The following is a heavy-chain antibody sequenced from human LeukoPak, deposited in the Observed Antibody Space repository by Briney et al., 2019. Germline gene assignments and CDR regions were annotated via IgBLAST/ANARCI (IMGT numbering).Heavy chain of an antibody. CDR2: IYYSGST. V-gene: IGHV4-61*01. CDR1: GGSVSSRSYY. CDR3: ARDLERDFDY. D-gene: IGHD1-1*01. J-gene: IGHJ4*02. Sequence: SETLSLTCPVSGGSVSSRSYYWSWIRQSPGKGLEWIGYIYYSGSTKYNPSLKSRVSISVDTSKNQFSLKLSSVTAADTAVYYCARDLERDFDYWGQGTLVTVSS.